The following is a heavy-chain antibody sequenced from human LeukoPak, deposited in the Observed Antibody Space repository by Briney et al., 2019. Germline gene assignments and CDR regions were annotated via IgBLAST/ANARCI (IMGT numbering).Heavy chain of an antibody. J-gene: IGHJ4*02. CDR3: TTDLGITMIRGVIVY. V-gene: IGHV3-15*01. CDR2: IKSRGDGETT. Sequence: GGSLRLSCAASGFTFTNAWMSWVRQAPGKGLEWVGRIKSRGDGETTDYAAPVKGRFTMSRDDSKATLYLQMNSLKAEDTAVYYCTTDLGITMIRGVIVYWGQGALVTVSS. D-gene: IGHD3-10*01. CDR1: GFTFTNAW.